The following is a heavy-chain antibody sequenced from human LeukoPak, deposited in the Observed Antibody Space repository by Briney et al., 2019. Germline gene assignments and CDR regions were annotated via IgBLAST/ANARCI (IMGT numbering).Heavy chain of an antibody. Sequence: SETLSLTCTVSGGSISSHYWSWIRQPPGKGLEWIGYIYYSGSTNYNPSLKSRVTISVDTSKNRFSLKLSSVTAADTAVYYCARVGGREDYFDYWGQGTLVTVSS. CDR2: IYYSGST. V-gene: IGHV4-59*11. CDR1: GGSISSHY. D-gene: IGHD2-15*01. CDR3: ARVGGREDYFDY. J-gene: IGHJ4*02.